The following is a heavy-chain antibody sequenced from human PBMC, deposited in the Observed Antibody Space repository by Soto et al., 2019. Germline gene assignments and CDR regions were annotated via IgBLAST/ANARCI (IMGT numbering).Heavy chain of an antibody. V-gene: IGHV3-7*01. Sequence: ESGGGLVQPGGSLRLSCAASGFTFSSYWVSWVRQAPGKGLEWVANIKQDGSEKYYVDSVKGRFTISRDNAKNSLYLQMNSLRAEDTAVYYCAGGYSSSSIMGSWGQGTLVTVSS. J-gene: IGHJ4*02. D-gene: IGHD6-6*01. CDR1: GFTFSSYW. CDR3: AGGYSSSSIMGS. CDR2: IKQDGSEK.